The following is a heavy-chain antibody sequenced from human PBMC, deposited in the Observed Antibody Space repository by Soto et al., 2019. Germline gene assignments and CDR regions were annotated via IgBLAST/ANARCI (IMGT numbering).Heavy chain of an antibody. Sequence: QVQLVQSGAEVKKPGASVKVSCKASGYTFTSYGISWVRQAPGPGLEWMGWISAYNGNTNYAQKLQGRVTMTTDTSTSTAYMELRSLRADDTAVYYCARDRWRFLEWSPYYYYGMDVWGQGTTVTVSS. CDR1: GYTFTSYG. CDR2: ISAYNGNT. V-gene: IGHV1-18*01. D-gene: IGHD3-3*01. J-gene: IGHJ6*02. CDR3: ARDRWRFLEWSPYYYYGMDV.